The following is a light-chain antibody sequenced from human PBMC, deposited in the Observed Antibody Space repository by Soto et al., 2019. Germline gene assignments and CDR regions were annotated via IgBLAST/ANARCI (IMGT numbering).Light chain of an antibody. CDR1: QSVLYSSNNKNY. CDR2: WAS. V-gene: IGKV4-1*01. CDR3: HQYYTTPWT. Sequence: DSVMTQSPDSLAVSLGERATINCKSSQSVLYSSNNKNYLAWYQQKAGQPPNLIIYWASTRKSGVPDRFSGSGSGTDFTLTISSLQAEDVAVYDCHQYYTTPWTFGQGTRVELK. J-gene: IGKJ1*01.